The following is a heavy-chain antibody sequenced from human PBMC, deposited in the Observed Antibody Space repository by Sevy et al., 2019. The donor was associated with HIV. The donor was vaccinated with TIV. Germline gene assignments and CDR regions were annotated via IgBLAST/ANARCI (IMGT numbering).Heavy chain of an antibody. CDR3: ARGSILADRRNFDY. CDR1: GYSFTSYW. Sequence: GESLKISCKGSGYSFTSYWIGWVRQMPGKGLEWVGIIHPGDSDTRYSPSFQGQVTISADKSISTAYLQRSSLQASDTAIYYCARGSILADRRNFDYWGQGTQVTVSS. J-gene: IGHJ4*02. D-gene: IGHD1-26*01. V-gene: IGHV5-51*01. CDR2: IHPGDSDT.